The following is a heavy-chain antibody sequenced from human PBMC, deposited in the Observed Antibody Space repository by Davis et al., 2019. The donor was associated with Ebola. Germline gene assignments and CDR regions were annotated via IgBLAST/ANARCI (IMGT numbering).Heavy chain of an antibody. V-gene: IGHV3-21*04. CDR2: ISSSSSHI. CDR1: GFTFSTYS. CDR3: AKQGDTSDAFDV. D-gene: IGHD1/OR15-1a*01. Sequence: GGSLRLSCAASGFTFSTYSINWVRQAPGKGLEWVSSISSSSSHIYYADSVKGRFTISRDTSKSTLYMQMNTLRAEDTAIYYCAKQGDTSDAFDVWGQGTMVTVSS. J-gene: IGHJ3*01.